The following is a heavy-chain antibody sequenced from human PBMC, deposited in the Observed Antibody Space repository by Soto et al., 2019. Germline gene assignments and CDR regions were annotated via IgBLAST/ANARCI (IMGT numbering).Heavy chain of an antibody. CDR3: AILISSGITFDY. CDR1: GYTFITYD. D-gene: IGHD3-10*01. CDR2: ISAYNGNT. J-gene: IGHJ4*02. V-gene: IGHV1-18*01. Sequence: QVHLVQSGAEVKKPGASVRVSCKASGYTFITYDISWVRQAPGQGLEWMGWISAYNGNTNYAQKLQGRVTMTRDTSTSTAYMELRSLGYEDTAVDYWAILISSGITFDYWGQGTLVTVSS.